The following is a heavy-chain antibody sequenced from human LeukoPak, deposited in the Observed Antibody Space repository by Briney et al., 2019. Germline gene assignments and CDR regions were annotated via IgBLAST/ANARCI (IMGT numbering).Heavy chain of an antibody. CDR2: IYSGGST. Sequence: PGGSLRLSCAASEFSVGSNYMTWVRQAPGKGLEWVSLIYSGGSTYYADSVKGRFTISRDNSKNTLYLQMNSLRAEDTAVYYCARRAYYYMDVWGKGTTVTVSS. CDR3: ARRAYYYMDV. J-gene: IGHJ6*03. CDR1: EFSVGSNY. V-gene: IGHV3-66*01.